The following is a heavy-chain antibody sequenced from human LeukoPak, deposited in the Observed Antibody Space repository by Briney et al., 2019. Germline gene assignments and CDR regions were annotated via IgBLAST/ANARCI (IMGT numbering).Heavy chain of an antibody. D-gene: IGHD3-10*01. J-gene: IGHJ3*02. CDR1: GFNFAPFW. CDR3: ARDRGYPDSFNI. Sequence: PGGSLRLSCAASGFNFAPFWMHWVRQPPGKGLVWISHINNDGSTKVYADSVKGRFTISRDNAKNTLYLQMNSLRADDTAVYYCARDRGYPDSFNIWGEETMVTVSS. V-gene: IGHV3-74*01. CDR2: INNDGSTK.